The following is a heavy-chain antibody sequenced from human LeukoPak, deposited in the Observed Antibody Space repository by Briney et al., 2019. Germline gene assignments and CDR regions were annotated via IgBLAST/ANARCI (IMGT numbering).Heavy chain of an antibody. D-gene: IGHD3-3*01. V-gene: IGHV1-2*02. J-gene: IGHJ4*02. CDR1: GYTFTDYY. Sequence: GASVKVSCKASGYTFTDYYLHWVRQAPGQGLEWVGWIHPNSGATHYAQKFQGRLTMTRDTSISTAYMELSRLRSDDTAVYYCARTNSITIFGVVPRAYFDYWGQGTLVTVSS. CDR3: ARTNSITIFGVVPRAYFDY. CDR2: IHPNSGAT.